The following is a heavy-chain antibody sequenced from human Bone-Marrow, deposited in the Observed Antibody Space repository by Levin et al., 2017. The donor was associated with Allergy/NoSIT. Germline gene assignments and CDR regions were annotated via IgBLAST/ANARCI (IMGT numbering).Heavy chain of an antibody. J-gene: IGHJ4*02. CDR3: ARSLNYDY. D-gene: IGHD5-24*01. V-gene: IGHV4-38-2*02. Sequence: LSQTLSLTCTVSGYSISSGYYWGWIRQPPGKGLEWIGSIYHSGSTYYNPSLKSRVTISVDTSKNQFSLKLSSVTAADTAVYYCARSLNYDYWGQGTLVTVSS. CDR2: IYHSGST. CDR1: GYSISSGYY.